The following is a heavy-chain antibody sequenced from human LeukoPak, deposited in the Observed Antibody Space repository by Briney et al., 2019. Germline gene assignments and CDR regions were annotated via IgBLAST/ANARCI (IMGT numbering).Heavy chain of an antibody. CDR2: VYHSGSI. J-gene: IGHJ4*02. D-gene: IGHD5-12*01. Sequence: SQTLSLTCTVSGGSISSYSWNWIRQSPGKGLDWIGRVYHSGSINYNPSLKSRVTISVDTSKNQFSLNLSSVTAADTAVYYCVSSYGGYVLDYWGQGTLVIVSS. V-gene: IGHV4-59*01. CDR1: GGSISSYS. CDR3: VSSYGGYVLDY.